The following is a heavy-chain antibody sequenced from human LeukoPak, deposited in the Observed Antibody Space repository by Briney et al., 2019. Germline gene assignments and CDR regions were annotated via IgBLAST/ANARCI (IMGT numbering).Heavy chain of an antibody. CDR2: MSAYNVNT. J-gene: IGHJ3*02. CDR1: GYTFTSYG. CDR3: AREKGKGLDI. Sequence: GASVKVSCKASGYTFTSYGISWVRQAPGQGLEWMGWMSAYNVNTHDAHKLQNRVTMSTDTSTSTAYMELRSLRSDDTAVYYCAREKGKGLDIWGQGTMVTVSS. D-gene: IGHD3-10*01. V-gene: IGHV1-18*01.